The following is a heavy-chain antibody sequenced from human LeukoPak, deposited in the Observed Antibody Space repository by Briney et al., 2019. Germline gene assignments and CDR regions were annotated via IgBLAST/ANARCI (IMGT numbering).Heavy chain of an antibody. D-gene: IGHD6-19*01. Sequence: GGSLRLSCAASGFTFSGYSMNWVRQAPGKGLEWVSSISSTSTYIYSTDSVKGRFTISRDNAKNSLYLLMNSLRAEDTAVYYCAREFTSGWIDYWGQGTLVTVSS. CDR1: GFTFSGYS. CDR3: AREFTSGWIDY. J-gene: IGHJ4*02. V-gene: IGHV3-21*01. CDR2: ISSTSTYI.